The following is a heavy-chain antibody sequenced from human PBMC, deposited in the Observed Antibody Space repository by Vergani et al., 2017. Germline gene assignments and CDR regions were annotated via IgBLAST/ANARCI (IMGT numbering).Heavy chain of an antibody. V-gene: IGHV3-11*04. J-gene: IGHJ6*02. Sequence: QVQLVESGGGLVKPGGSLRLSCGASGFTFSDYYMSWIRQAPGKGLEWVSYISRSGSTIYYADSVKGRFTISRDNAKKSLYLQMNSLRAEDTAVYYCARDQCXGDCYPYYNYGVDVWGQGTTVTVSS. CDR3: ARDQCXGDCYPYYNYGVDV. CDR2: ISRSGSTI. D-gene: IGHD2-21*02. CDR1: GFTFSDYY.